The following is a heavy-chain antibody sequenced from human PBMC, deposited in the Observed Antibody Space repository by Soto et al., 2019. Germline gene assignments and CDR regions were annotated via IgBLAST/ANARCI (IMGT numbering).Heavy chain of an antibody. J-gene: IGHJ2*01. CDR2: IYHSGST. CDR3: AIPRRGDSQTYWYFDL. Sequence: QVQLQESGPGLVKPSGTLSLTCAVSSGSISSSNWWSWVRQPPGKGLEWIGEIYHSGSTNYNPSLKSRVTISVDKSKNQFSLKLSSVTAADTAVYYCAIPRRGDSQTYWYFDLWGRGTLVTVSS. CDR1: SGSISSSNW. D-gene: IGHD4-17*01. V-gene: IGHV4-4*02.